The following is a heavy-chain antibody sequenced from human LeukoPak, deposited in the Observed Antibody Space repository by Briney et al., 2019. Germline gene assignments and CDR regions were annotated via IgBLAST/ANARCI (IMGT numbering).Heavy chain of an antibody. Sequence: ASVKVSCKASGYTFTSYYMHWVRQAPGQGLEWMGIINPSGGNTSYAQKFQGRVTMTRDTSTSTVYMELSSLRSEDTAVYYCARERAGWSGYQSGDFDYWGQGTLVTVSS. J-gene: IGHJ4*02. V-gene: IGHV1-46*01. CDR2: INPSGGNT. CDR3: ARERAGWSGYQSGDFDY. CDR1: GYTFTSYY. D-gene: IGHD3-3*01.